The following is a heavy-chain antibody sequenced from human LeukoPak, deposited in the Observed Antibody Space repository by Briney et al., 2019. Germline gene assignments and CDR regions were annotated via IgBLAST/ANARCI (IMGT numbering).Heavy chain of an antibody. Sequence: GGPLRLSCAASGFSFTTYGMSWVRQAPGKGLEWVSTISGSGDNTYYSDSVKGRFNISRDNSKNTVHLQMNSLRVEDTAVYYCVKKGRVLMPHDHFDYWGQGTLVIVSS. CDR1: GFSFTTYG. V-gene: IGHV3-23*01. J-gene: IGHJ4*02. CDR2: ISGSGDNT. CDR3: VKKGRVLMPHDHFDY. D-gene: IGHD3-3*01.